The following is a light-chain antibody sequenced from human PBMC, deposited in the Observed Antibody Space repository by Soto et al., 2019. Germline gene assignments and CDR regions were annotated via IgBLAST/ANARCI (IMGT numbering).Light chain of an antibody. CDR3: QQFFSAVLT. Sequence: DIPLTQSPSSLSASLGDSITITCRARETISTFLNWYQVQPGQAPRLLVYGASYLQVGVPVRFRGSGSGTLFTLTIDNLQREDLASYFCQQFFSAVLTFGGGTRVDI. CDR2: GAS. J-gene: IGKJ4*01. V-gene: IGKV1-39*01. CDR1: ETISTF.